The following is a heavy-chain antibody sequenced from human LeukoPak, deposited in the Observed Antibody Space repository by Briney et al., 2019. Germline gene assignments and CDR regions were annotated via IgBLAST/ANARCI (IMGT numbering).Heavy chain of an antibody. J-gene: IGHJ6*02. D-gene: IGHD2-2*01. V-gene: IGHV4-59*01. CDR2: IYYSGST. CDR3: ARGGCSSISCYYYYGMDV. CDR1: GGSISSYY. Sequence: SETLSLTCTVSGGSISSYYWSLIRQPPGKGLEWIGYIYYSGSTNYNPSLTSRVTISVDTSKSQFSLKLSSVTTADTALYYCARGGCSSISCYYYYGMDVWGQGTTVTVSS.